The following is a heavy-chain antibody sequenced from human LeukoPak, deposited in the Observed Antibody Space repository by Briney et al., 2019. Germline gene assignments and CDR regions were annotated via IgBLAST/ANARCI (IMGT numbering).Heavy chain of an antibody. D-gene: IGHD2-21*01. Sequence: ASVKVSCRAPGGTFSTHAVSWVRQAPGQGLEWMGGIIPMFGANYAQNFRGRVTITTDESTSTAYMELSSLRSEDTAVYFCARMSVMGPSQFDFWGQGTLVTVSS. CDR2: IIPMFGA. CDR3: ARMSVMGPSQFDF. CDR1: GGTFSTHA. J-gene: IGHJ4*02. V-gene: IGHV1-69*05.